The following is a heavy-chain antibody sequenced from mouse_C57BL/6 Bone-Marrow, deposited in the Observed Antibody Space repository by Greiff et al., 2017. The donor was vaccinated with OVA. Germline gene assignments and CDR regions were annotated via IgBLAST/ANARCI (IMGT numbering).Heavy chain of an antibody. Sequence: DVKLVESGGGLVKPGGSLKLSCAASGFTFSDYGMHWVRQAPEKGLEWVAYISSGSSTIYYADTVKGRFTISRDNAKNTLFLQMTSLRSEDTAMYYCARAYYYGSSGYFDVWGTGTTVTVSS. CDR3: ARAYYYGSSGYFDV. CDR1: GFTFSDYG. J-gene: IGHJ1*03. V-gene: IGHV5-17*01. D-gene: IGHD1-1*01. CDR2: ISSGSSTI.